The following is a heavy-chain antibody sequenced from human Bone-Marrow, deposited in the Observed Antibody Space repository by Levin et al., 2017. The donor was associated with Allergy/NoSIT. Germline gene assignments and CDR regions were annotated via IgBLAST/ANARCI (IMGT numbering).Heavy chain of an antibody. CDR1: GFTFSSYA. D-gene: IGHD6-13*01. J-gene: IGHJ4*02. V-gene: IGHV3-23*01. CDR2: VSGSGSRT. CDR3: ARDLAALVVAETDGDY. Sequence: GESLKISCAASGFTFSSYAMNWVRQAPGKGLEWVSTVSGSGSRTDYAESVKGRFTISRDNSKNTMYLQMNSLRAEDTAIYYCARDLAALVVAETDGDYWGQGTLVTVSS.